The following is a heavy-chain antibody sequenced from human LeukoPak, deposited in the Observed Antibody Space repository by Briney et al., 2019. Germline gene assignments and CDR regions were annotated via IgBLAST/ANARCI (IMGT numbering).Heavy chain of an antibody. CDR3: ARGRRRPVRGVLTAPVLDV. D-gene: IGHD3-10*01. CDR2: IHTTGGT. CDR1: GGSISSGGHY. Sequence: SETLSLTCTVFGGSISSGGHYWTWIRQPAGKGLEWIGRIHTTGGTDYSPSLKSRVTISVDTSKNQFSLKLSSVTAADTAVYYCARGRRRPVRGVLTAPVLDVWGKGTTVTVSS. V-gene: IGHV4-61*02. J-gene: IGHJ6*04.